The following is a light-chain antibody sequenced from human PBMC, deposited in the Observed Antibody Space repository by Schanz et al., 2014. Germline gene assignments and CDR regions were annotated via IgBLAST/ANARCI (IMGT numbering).Light chain of an antibody. Sequence: EVVMTQSPDTLSVSPGERATLSCRASQTISNNLAWYQQKPGQAPRLLIFGASTRATGIPARFSGSGSGTEFTLTISGLQSEDFAMYYCQQYHTSRTFGQGTKVEIK. CDR1: QTISNN. CDR2: GAS. CDR3: QQYHTSRT. V-gene: IGKV3-15*01. J-gene: IGKJ1*01.